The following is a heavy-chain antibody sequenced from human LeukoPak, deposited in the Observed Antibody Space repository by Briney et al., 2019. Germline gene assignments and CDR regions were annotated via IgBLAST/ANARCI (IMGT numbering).Heavy chain of an antibody. CDR3: ARGTLVLRYFDWLVSSWFDP. J-gene: IGHJ5*02. Sequence: PETLSLTCAVYGGSFSGYYWSWIRQPPGKGLEWIGEINHSGSTNYNPSLKSRVTISVDTSKNQFSLKLSSVTAADTAVYYCARGTLVLRYFDWLVSSWFDPWGQGTLVTVSS. CDR1: GGSFSGYY. V-gene: IGHV4-34*01. D-gene: IGHD3-9*01. CDR2: INHSGST.